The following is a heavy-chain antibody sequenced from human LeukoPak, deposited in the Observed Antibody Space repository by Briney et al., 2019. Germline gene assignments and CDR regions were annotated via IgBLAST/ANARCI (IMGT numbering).Heavy chain of an antibody. Sequence: ADTLSLPRTVSGRSISRRSSFCGWIRQPPAKGVEWIGTYYYSGSIYSNPSLQSRDTISVDTSKNQSSLNLSSVTAADTAVYYCARLPQKRYMDVWGKGTTVTVSS. CDR1: GRSISRRSSF. V-gene: IGHV4-39*01. CDR2: YYYSGSI. J-gene: IGHJ6*03. CDR3: ARLPQKRYMDV.